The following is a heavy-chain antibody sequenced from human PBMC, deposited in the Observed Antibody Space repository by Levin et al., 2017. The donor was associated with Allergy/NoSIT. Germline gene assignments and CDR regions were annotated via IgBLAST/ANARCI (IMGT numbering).Heavy chain of an antibody. CDR1: GGSISGGGYH. CDR3: ARVDGSTFDC. D-gene: IGHD2-2*03. V-gene: IGHV4-31*03. CDR2: IYYSGST. J-gene: IGHJ4*02. Sequence: KASETLSLTCTVSGGSISGGGYHWTWIRQHPEKGLEWIGYIYYSGSTFYNPSLKSRLMISVDTSKNQFSLNVSSVTAADTAVYYCARVDGSTFDCWGQGALVTVAS.